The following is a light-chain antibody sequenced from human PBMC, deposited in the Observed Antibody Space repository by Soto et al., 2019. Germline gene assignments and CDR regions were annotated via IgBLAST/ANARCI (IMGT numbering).Light chain of an antibody. CDR3: SSYTSSKTQV. Sequence: QSALTQPASVSGSPGQSITISCTGTNSDVGGYNRVSWFQQHPGKAPKLMMYDVRNRSPGVSHRFSGSKSGNTASLTISGLQAGDEADYSCSSYTSSKTQVFGTGTKVTVL. CDR2: DVR. CDR1: NSDVGGYNR. V-gene: IGLV2-14*01. J-gene: IGLJ1*01.